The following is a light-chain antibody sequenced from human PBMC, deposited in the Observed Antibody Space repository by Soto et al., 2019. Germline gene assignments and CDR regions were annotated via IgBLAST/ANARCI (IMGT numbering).Light chain of an antibody. J-gene: IGKJ1*01. CDR1: QSVSGN. CDR2: GAS. CDR3: QQYGSSWT. V-gene: IGKV3-20*01. Sequence: EIVMTHSPATLSVSPGERATLSCRASQSVSGNLAWYQQKPGQAPRLLIYGASSRATGIPDRFSGSGSGTDFTLTISRLEPEDFAVYYCQQYGSSWTFGQGTKVDIK.